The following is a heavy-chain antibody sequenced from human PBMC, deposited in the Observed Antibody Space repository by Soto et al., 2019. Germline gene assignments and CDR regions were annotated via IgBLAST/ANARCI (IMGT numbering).Heavy chain of an antibody. D-gene: IGHD2-2*01. CDR2: IIPIFGTA. CDR3: ARLHCSSTSCYGGGGNWFDP. V-gene: IGHV1-69*01. Sequence: QVQLVQSGAEVKKPGSSVKVSCKASGGTFSSYAISWVRQAPGQGLEWMGGIIPIFGTANYAQKVQGRVTITADESTSTAYMELSSLRSEDTAVYYCARLHCSSTSCYGGGGNWFDPWGQGTLVTVSS. CDR1: GGTFSSYA. J-gene: IGHJ5*02.